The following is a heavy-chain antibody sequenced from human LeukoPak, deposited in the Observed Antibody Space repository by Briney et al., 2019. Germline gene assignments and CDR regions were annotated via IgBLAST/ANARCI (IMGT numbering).Heavy chain of an antibody. CDR2: IYSGGST. J-gene: IGHJ4*02. V-gene: IGHV3-66*01. CDR3: ARDEGVGATLALDY. Sequence: GGSLRLSCAASGFTVSSSYMSWVRQAPGKGLEWVSVIYSGGSTYYADSVKGRFTISRDNSKNTLYLQMNSLRAEDTAVYYCARDEGVGATLALDYWGQGTLVTVSS. D-gene: IGHD1-26*01. CDR1: GFTVSSSY.